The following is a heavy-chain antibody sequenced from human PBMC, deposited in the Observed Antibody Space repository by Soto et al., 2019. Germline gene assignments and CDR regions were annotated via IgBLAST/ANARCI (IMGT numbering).Heavy chain of an antibody. CDR1: GFTFSSYG. Sequence: QVQLVESGGGVVQPGRSLRLSCAASGFTFSSYGMHWVRQAPGKGLEWVAVIWYDGSNKYYADSVKGRFTISRDNCKNTLYLQMNSLRAEETAVYYGARGGSYEDPDVDYWGQGTLVTVSS. J-gene: IGHJ4*02. CDR3: ARGGSYEDPDVDY. CDR2: IWYDGSNK. V-gene: IGHV3-33*01. D-gene: IGHD1-26*01.